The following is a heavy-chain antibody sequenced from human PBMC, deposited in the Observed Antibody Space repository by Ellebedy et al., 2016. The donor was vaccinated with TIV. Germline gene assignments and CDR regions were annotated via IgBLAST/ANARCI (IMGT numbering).Heavy chain of an antibody. Sequence: GESLKISCRASGYSFSNYWIGWVRQMPGKGLEWMGIIYPGDSHTTYSPSIQGQVTISADKSISTAYLQWSSLKASDTAIYYCARRRGYGDFIFDYWGQGTLVTVSS. CDR3: ARRRGYGDFIFDY. CDR1: GYSFSNYW. V-gene: IGHV5-51*01. CDR2: IYPGDSHT. J-gene: IGHJ4*02. D-gene: IGHD4-17*01.